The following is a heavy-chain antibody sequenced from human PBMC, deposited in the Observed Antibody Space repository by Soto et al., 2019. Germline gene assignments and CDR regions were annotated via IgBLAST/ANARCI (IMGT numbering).Heavy chain of an antibody. CDR1: GFTFSSYA. Sequence: QVQLVESGGGVVQPGRSLRLSCAASGFTFSSYAMHWVRQAPGKGLEWVAVISDDGSNKYYADSVKGRFTISRDNSKNTLYLQMNSLRAEDTAVYYCARDIVVVPAAIGSDCSVGVWGQGTTVTVSS. CDR3: ARDIVVVPAAIGSDCSVGV. CDR2: ISDDGSNK. V-gene: IGHV3-30-3*01. D-gene: IGHD2-2*01. J-gene: IGHJ6*02.